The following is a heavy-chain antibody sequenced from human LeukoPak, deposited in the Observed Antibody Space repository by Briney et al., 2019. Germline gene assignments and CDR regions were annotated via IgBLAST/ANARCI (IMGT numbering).Heavy chain of an antibody. J-gene: IGHJ6*02. CDR1: GYTLTELS. V-gene: IGHV1-24*01. CDR3: ATGVSSDYGMDV. Sequence: ASVNASCKVSGYTLTELSMHWVRQAPGEGLEWMGGFDPEDGETIYAQKFQGRVTMTEDTSTDTAYMELSSLRSEDTAVYYCATGVSSDYGMDVWGQGTTVTVSS. D-gene: IGHD6-19*01. CDR2: FDPEDGET.